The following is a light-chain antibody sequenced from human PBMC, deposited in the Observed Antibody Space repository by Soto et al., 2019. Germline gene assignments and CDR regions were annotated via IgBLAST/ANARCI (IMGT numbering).Light chain of an antibody. J-gene: IGKJ2*01. CDR1: QRVTSNF. CDR2: GAS. CDR3: QQYGSSPYT. V-gene: IGKV3-20*01. Sequence: ENVLTQSPGTLSLSPGEGATLSCRASQRVTSNFLAWYQQKPGQAPRLLIYGASSRATGIPDTFSGSGSGTDFTLTISKLEPEDFAVYYCQQYGSSPYTFGQGTKLEIK.